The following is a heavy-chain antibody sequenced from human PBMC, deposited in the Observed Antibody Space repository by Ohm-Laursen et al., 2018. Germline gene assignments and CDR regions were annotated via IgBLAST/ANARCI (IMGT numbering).Heavy chain of an antibody. Sequence: SLRLSCAASGFTFNKFAMNWVRQAPGKGLDWVSTIGTRGVNTYYADSVKGRFTISRDNSKNSLYLQMNSLRAEDTALYYCAMVDYWGQGTLVTVSS. J-gene: IGHJ4*02. CDR3: AMVDY. CDR2: IGTRGVNT. CDR1: GFTFNKFA. V-gene: IGHV3-23*01.